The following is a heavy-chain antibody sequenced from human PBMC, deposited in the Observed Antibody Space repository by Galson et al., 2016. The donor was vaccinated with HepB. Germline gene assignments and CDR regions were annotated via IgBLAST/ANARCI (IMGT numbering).Heavy chain of an antibody. CDR1: GGSISGHY. J-gene: IGHJ3*02. Sequence: SETLSLTCTVSGGSISGHYWSWIRQPPGKGLEWIGFMSLRGSGSTSYNPSLKSRVTISGDTSKNQISLRLRPVIAADTAVYYCASHDYWNDNHDSFDIWGQGTRVTVSS. V-gene: IGHV4-59*11. D-gene: IGHD3/OR15-3a*01. CDR3: ASHDYWNDNHDSFDI. CDR2: MSLRGSGST.